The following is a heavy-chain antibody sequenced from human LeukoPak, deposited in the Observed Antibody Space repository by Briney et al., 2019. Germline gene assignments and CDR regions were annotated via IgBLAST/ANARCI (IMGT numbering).Heavy chain of an antibody. J-gene: IGHJ4*02. Sequence: SETLSLTCTVSGGSISSSSYYWGWIRQPPGKGLEWIGSIYYSGSTYYNPSLKSRVTISVDTSKIQFSLKLSSVTAADTAMYYCAATYYYTSGSYSNFDYWGQGSLVTVS. CDR1: GGSISSSSYY. D-gene: IGHD3-10*01. V-gene: IGHV4-39*07. CDR2: IYYSGST. CDR3: AATYYYTSGSYSNFDY.